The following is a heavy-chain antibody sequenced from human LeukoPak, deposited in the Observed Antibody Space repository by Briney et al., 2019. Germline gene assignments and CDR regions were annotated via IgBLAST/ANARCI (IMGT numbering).Heavy chain of an antibody. D-gene: IGHD6-13*01. Sequence: PGGSLRLSCAASGFTFSRYWMTWVRQAPGKGLEWVANMKQDGSEKNYVDSVRGRFTISRDIAKNSLYLQMSSLRAEDTAVYYCARDPSSWAGYFDYWGQGTLVTVSS. CDR1: GFTFSRYW. J-gene: IGHJ4*02. V-gene: IGHV3-7*01. CDR2: MKQDGSEK. CDR3: ARDPSSWAGYFDY.